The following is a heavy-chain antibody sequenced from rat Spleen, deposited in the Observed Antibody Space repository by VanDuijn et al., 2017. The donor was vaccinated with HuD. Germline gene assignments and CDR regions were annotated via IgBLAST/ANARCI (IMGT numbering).Heavy chain of an antibody. CDR3: ARGAAGIYLGYFDY. CDR2: INTDGGST. J-gene: IGHJ2*01. Sequence: EVQLVATGGGLVQPGRSLKLSCVASGFTFSSYWMYWIRQAPGKGLEWVSSINTDGGSTYYPDSVKGRFTISRDNAENTVYLHMDSLRSEDSATYYCARGAAGIYLGYFDYWGQGVMVTVSS. V-gene: IGHV5-58*01. CDR1: GFTFSSYW. D-gene: IGHD2-1*01.